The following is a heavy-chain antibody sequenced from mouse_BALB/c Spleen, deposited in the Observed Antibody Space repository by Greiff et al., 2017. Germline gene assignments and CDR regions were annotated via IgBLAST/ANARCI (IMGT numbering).Heavy chain of an antibody. CDR1: GYSITSGYY. J-gene: IGHJ2*01. CDR3: ASMIYYFDY. D-gene: IGHD2-4*01. V-gene: IGHV3-6*02. CDR2: ISYDGSN. Sequence: EVKLLESGPGLVKPSQSLSLTCSVTGYSITSGYYWNWIRQFPGNKLEWMGYISYDGSNNYNPSLKNRISITRDTSKNQFFLKLNSVTTEDTATYYCASMIYYFDYWGQGTTLTVSS.